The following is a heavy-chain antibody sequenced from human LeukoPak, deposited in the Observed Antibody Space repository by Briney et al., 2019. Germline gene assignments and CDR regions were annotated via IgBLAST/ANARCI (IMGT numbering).Heavy chain of an antibody. V-gene: IGHV3-53*01. J-gene: IGHJ4*02. D-gene: IGHD3-22*01. CDR1: GFTVSSNS. CDR3: ARRAGDYSHPYDY. CDR2: IYSGGST. Sequence: GGSLRLSCTVSGFTVSSNSMSWVRQAPGKGLEWVSFIYSGGSTQYSDSVKGRFTISRDNSKNTPYLQMNSLRAEDTAVYYCARRAGDYSHPYDYWGQGTLVTVSS.